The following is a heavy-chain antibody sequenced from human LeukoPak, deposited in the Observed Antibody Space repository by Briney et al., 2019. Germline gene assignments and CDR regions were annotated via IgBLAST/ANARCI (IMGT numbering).Heavy chain of an antibody. V-gene: IGHV4-31*03. D-gene: IGHD3-10*01. J-gene: IGHJ4*02. Sequence: PSETLSLTCTVSGDSISSNGYYWSWIRQHPERGLEWIGYIYHSGTTYYNPSLQSRVTMSVDTSKNQFSLKLSSVTAVDTAVYYCARKENVYYYFDYWGQGTLVTVSS. CDR1: GDSISSNGYY. CDR2: IYHSGTT. CDR3: ARKENVYYYFDY.